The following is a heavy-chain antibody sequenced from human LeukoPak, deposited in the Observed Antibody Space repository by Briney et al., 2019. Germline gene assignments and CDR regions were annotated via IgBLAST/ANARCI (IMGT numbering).Heavy chain of an antibody. J-gene: IGHJ6*02. Sequence: ASVKVSCKASGYTFTSYDINWVRQATGQGLEWMGWMNPNSGNTGYALKFQGRVTMTRNTSISTAYMELSSLRSEDTAVYYCARASGYGYYYYYYGMDVWGQGTTVTVSS. CDR3: ARASGYGYYYYYYGMDV. V-gene: IGHV1-8*01. CDR2: MNPNSGNT. CDR1: GYTFTSYD. D-gene: IGHD5-12*01.